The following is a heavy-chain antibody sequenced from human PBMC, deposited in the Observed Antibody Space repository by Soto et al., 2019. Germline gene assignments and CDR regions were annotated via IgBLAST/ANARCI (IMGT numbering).Heavy chain of an antibody. V-gene: IGHV1-69*01. Sequence: QGQLVKSGAEVRKPGSSVRVACKASGDKLSTYAINWLRRFPGQGLEWLGGIITFFGAAMYAQKFQGRVTITADESATTAYMELSSLRSEDTAVYYCARGGKERFRGSGMDVWGQGTTVTVSS. CDR2: IITFFGAA. D-gene: IGHD1-1*01. CDR3: ARGGKERFRGSGMDV. J-gene: IGHJ6*02. CDR1: GDKLSTYA.